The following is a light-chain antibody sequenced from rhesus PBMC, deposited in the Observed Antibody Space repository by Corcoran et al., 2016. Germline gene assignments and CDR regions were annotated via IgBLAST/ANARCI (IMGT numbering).Light chain of an antibody. Sequence: DIQLTQSPSSLSASVGDRVTITCRASQGISSYLAWYQQKSGKAPKLLIFDASSLQSGVPSRFSGRGSGIEFTLTISRLQPEDFATYYCQQRNTFPFTFGPGTKLDIK. V-gene: IGKV1-38*01. CDR2: DAS. CDR3: QQRNTFPFT. CDR1: QGISSY. J-gene: IGKJ3*01.